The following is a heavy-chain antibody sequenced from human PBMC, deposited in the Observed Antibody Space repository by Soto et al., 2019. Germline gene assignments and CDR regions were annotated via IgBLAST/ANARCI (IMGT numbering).Heavy chain of an antibody. V-gene: IGHV4-61*01. J-gene: IGHJ4*02. CDR1: GGSVSSRSYY. Sequence: SGALYVTCAVSGGSVSSRSYYWSWIRQPPGKGLEWIGYIYYSGSATYNPSLKGRVTISVDTSKNLFSLKLSSVTAADTAVYFCARERTGDPTFFDYWGPGTLVTVTS. D-gene: IGHD1-1*01. CDR2: IYYSGSA. CDR3: ARERTGDPTFFDY.